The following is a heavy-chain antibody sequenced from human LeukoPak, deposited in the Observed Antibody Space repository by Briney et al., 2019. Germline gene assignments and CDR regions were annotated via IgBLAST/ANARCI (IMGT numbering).Heavy chain of an antibody. CDR1: GYTFTSYG. CDR3: AREVWFGELSERTLDY. Sequence: ASVKVSCKASGYTFTSYGISWVRQAPGQGLEWMGWISAYNGNTNYAQKLQGRVTMATDTSTSTAYMGLRSLRSDDTAVYYCAREVWFGELSERTLDYWGQGTLVTVSS. CDR2: ISAYNGNT. V-gene: IGHV1-18*01. J-gene: IGHJ4*02. D-gene: IGHD3-10*01.